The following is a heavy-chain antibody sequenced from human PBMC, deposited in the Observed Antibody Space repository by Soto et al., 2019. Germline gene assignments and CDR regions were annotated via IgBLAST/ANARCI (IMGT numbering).Heavy chain of an antibody. D-gene: IGHD6-13*01. CDR2: IYPGDSDT. J-gene: IGHJ4*02. CDR1: GYSFTSYW. CDR3: ARHKATLIAASPYYFDY. Sequence: GESLKISCKGSGYSFTSYWIGWVRQMPGKGLEWMGIIYPGDSDTRYSPPFQGQVTISADKSISTAYLQWSSLKASDTAMYYCARHKATLIAASPYYFDYWGQGTLVTVSS. V-gene: IGHV5-51*01.